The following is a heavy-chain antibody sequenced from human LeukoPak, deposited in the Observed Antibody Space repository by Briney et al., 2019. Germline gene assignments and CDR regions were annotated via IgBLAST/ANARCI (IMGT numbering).Heavy chain of an antibody. Sequence: PGRSLRLSCAASGFTFSSYGMHWVRQAPGKGLEWVAVIWYDGSNKYYADSVKGRFTISRDNSKNTLYLQMNSLRAEDTAVYYCARYSSSWFGGYWGQGTLVTVSS. J-gene: IGHJ4*02. CDR3: ARYSSSWFGGY. CDR1: GFTFSSYG. D-gene: IGHD6-13*01. CDR2: IWYDGSNK. V-gene: IGHV3-33*01.